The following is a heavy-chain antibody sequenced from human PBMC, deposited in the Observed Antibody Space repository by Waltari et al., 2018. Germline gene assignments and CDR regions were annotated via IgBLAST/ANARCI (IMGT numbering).Heavy chain of an antibody. CDR1: VYTFIRYW. CDR3: ARGFGSSGYSNNY. V-gene: IGHV3-7*01. D-gene: IGHD3-22*01. J-gene: IGHJ4*02. Sequence: EVQLVESGGGLVQPGGSLSPPFAAFVYTFIRYWMSWVRRAPWKGLDGVANIKQDGSEKYYVDSVKGRFTISRDNAKNSLYLQRNSLRAEDTAVYYCARGFGSSGYSNNYWGQGTLVTVSS. CDR2: IKQDGSEK.